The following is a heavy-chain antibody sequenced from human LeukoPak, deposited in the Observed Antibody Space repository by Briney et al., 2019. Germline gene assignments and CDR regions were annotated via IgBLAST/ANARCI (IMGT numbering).Heavy chain of an antibody. Sequence: TSVKVSCKASGFTFTSSAMQWVRQARGQRLEWIGWIVVGSGSTNYAQKFQERVTITRDMSTSTAYMELSSLRSEDTAVYYCAAAHYYDILTGHYYYYGMDVWGQGTTVTVSS. CDR1: GFTFTSSA. J-gene: IGHJ6*02. CDR2: IVVGSGST. V-gene: IGHV1-58*02. D-gene: IGHD3-9*01. CDR3: AAAHYYDILTGHYYYYGMDV.